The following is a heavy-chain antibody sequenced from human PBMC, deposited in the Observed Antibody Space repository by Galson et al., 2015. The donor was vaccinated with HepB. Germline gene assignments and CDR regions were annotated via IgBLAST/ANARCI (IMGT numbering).Heavy chain of an antibody. CDR2: IKQDGSEK. J-gene: IGHJ4*02. V-gene: IGHV3-7*03. D-gene: IGHD5-12*01. Sequence: SLRLSCAASGFTFSSYWMSWVRQAPGKGLEWVANIKQDGSEKYYVDSVKGRFTISRDNAKNSLYLQMNSLRAEDTAVYYCARDLDRYSGYEFDYWGQGTLVTVSS. CDR1: GFTFSSYW. CDR3: ARDLDRYSGYEFDY.